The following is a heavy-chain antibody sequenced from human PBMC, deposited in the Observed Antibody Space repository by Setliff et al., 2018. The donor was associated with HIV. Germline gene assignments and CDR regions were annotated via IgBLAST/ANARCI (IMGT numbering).Heavy chain of an antibody. CDR1: AVSIGGYS. Sequence: ETLSLTCTVSAVSIGGYSWSWIRQSPGKGLEWIGRIYASGNTNYNPSLKGRVTISIDTFKNQFSLRLTSVTAADTAVYYCSRYYFGSASRNFYQFMDVWGKGTTVTVS. CDR2: IYASGNT. J-gene: IGHJ6*03. D-gene: IGHD3-10*01. CDR3: SRYYFGSASRNFYQFMDV. V-gene: IGHV4-4*08.